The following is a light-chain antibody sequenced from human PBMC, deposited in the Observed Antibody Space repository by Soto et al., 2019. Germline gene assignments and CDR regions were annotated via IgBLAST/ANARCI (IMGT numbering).Light chain of an antibody. CDR3: HQSYSTPCT. CDR1: QSISTF. J-gene: IGKJ2*02. CDR2: VAS. V-gene: IGKV1-39*01. Sequence: DIQLTQSPSSLSASVGDGLTITCRANQSISTFLNWYQQRPGTAPKLLIYVASSLQSGVPSRFSGSGSGTDFTLTITDLQPEDFATYYCHQSYSTPCTFGQGTKLEIK.